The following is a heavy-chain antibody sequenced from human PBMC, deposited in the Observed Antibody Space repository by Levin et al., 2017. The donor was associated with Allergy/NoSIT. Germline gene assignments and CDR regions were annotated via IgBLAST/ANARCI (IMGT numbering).Heavy chain of an antibody. J-gene: IGHJ2*01. Sequence: PSETLSLTCTVSGGSISSYYWSWIRQPPGKGLEWIGYIYYSGSTNYNPSLKSRVTISVDTSKNQFSLKLSSVTAADTAVYYCARVPLAAAGAHYWYFDLWGRGTLVTVSS. V-gene: IGHV4-59*01. CDR1: GGSISSYY. CDR2: IYYSGST. CDR3: ARVPLAAAGAHYWYFDL. D-gene: IGHD6-13*01.